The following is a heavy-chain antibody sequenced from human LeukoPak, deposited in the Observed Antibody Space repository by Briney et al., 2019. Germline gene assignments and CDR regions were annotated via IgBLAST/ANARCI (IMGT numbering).Heavy chain of an antibody. Sequence: SETLSLTCTVSGGSISSGDYYWSWIRQPPGEGLEWIGEINHSGSTNYNPSLKSRVTISVDTSKNQFSLKLSSVTAADTAVYYCARVTNIGFLEWLSTDYWYFDLWGRGTLVTVSS. CDR1: GGSISSGDYY. CDR3: ARVTNIGFLEWLSTDYWYFDL. D-gene: IGHD3-3*02. J-gene: IGHJ2*01. CDR2: INHSGST. V-gene: IGHV4-39*07.